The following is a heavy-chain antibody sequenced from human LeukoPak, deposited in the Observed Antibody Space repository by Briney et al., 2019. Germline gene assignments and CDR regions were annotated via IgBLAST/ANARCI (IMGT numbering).Heavy chain of an antibody. CDR1: GFTFTNYW. Sequence: PGGSLRLSCAASGFTFTNYWMSWVRQAPGKGLEWVSGINWNGGSTGYADSVKGRSTISRDNAKNSLYLQMNSLRAEDTALYYCARAVGYSGSYIAYYYYMDVWGKGTTVTVSS. CDR3: ARAVGYSGSYIAYYYYMDV. J-gene: IGHJ6*03. V-gene: IGHV3-20*04. CDR2: INWNGGST. D-gene: IGHD1-26*01.